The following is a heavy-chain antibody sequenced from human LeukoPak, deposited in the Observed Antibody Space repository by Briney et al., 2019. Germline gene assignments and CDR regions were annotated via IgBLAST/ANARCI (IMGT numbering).Heavy chain of an antibody. V-gene: IGHV1-2*02. Sequence: ASVKVSFKASGYTFTGYYMHWVRPAPGQGLEWMGWINPNSGGTNYAQNFQGRVTMTRDTSISTAYMELSRLRSDDSAVYYCARRVISPFDPWGQGTLVTVSS. CDR1: GYTFTGYY. J-gene: IGHJ5*02. D-gene: IGHD3-3*01. CDR2: INPNSGGT. CDR3: ARRVISPFDP.